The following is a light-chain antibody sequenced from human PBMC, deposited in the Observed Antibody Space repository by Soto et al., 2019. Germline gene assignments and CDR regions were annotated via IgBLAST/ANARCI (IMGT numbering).Light chain of an antibody. Sequence: QSVLTQPPSVSGAPGQRVTISCTGSSSNIGAGYDVQWYQQLPGAAPKLLIFGNSNRPSGVPDRFSDSRSGTSASLDITGLQDEDVSDYFCQSYDISLSVSVIFGGGTKLTVL. CDR3: QSYDISLSVSVI. CDR1: SSNIGAGYD. CDR2: GNS. V-gene: IGLV1-40*01. J-gene: IGLJ2*01.